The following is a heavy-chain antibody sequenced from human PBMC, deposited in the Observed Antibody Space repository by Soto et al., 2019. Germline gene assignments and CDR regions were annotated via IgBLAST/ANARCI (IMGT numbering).Heavy chain of an antibody. CDR2: ISGSGGST. J-gene: IGHJ4*02. CDR3: AKVYYYDSSGSTHVDY. D-gene: IGHD3-22*01. V-gene: IGHV3-23*01. CDR1: GVTVSSNY. Sequence: PGGSLRLSCAASGVTVSSNYVSWVRQAPGKGLEWVSAISGSGGSTYYADSVKGRFTISRDNSKNTLYLQMNSLRAEDTAVYYCAKVYYYDSSGSTHVDYWGQGTLVTVSS.